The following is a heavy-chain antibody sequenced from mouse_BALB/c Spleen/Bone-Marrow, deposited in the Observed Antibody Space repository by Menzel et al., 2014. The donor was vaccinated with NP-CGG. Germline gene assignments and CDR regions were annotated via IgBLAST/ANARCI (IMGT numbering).Heavy chain of an antibody. CDR3: ARSGSSSGYFDY. J-gene: IGHJ2*01. D-gene: IGHD1-1*01. CDR2: ISSGSSTI. V-gene: IGHV5-17*02. CDR1: GFTFSSFG. Sequence: EVQRVESGGGLVQPGGSRKLPCAASGFTFSSFGMHWVRQAPEEGLEWVAYISSGSSTIYYADTVMGRFTISRDNPKNTLFLQMTSLRSEDTAMYYCARSGSSSGYFDYWGQGTTLTVSS.